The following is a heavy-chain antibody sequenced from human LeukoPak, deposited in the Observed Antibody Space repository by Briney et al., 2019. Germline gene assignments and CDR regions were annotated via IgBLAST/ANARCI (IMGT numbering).Heavy chain of an antibody. D-gene: IGHD5-12*01. CDR1: GFTFSIYS. CDR3: ARSTGYGGYAY. J-gene: IGHJ4*02. CDR2: ISGSGYTI. Sequence: GGSLSLSCAASGFTFSIYSMNWVRQAPGKGLEWVSYISGSGYTIYYAASVKGRFTISRDNAKNSLYLQMNSLRAEDTAVYYCARSTGYGGYAYWGQGTLVTVSS. V-gene: IGHV3-48*01.